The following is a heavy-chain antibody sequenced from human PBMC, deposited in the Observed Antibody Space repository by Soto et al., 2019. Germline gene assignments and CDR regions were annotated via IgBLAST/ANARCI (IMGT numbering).Heavy chain of an antibody. D-gene: IGHD3-10*01. Sequence: PSETLSLTCTVSGGSISSYYWSWIRQPPGKGLEWIGYIYYSGSTNYNPSLKSRVTISVDTSKNQFSLKLSSVTAADTAVYYCARHGSAGPFDPWGQGTLVTVSS. CDR3: ARHGSAGPFDP. V-gene: IGHV4-59*08. CDR1: GGSISSYY. J-gene: IGHJ5*02. CDR2: IYYSGST.